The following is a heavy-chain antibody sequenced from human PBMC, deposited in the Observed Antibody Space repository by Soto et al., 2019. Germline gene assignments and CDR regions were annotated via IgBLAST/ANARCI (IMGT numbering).Heavy chain of an antibody. Sequence: QVQLVQSGAEVKKPGSSVKVSCKASGGTFSTYDISWVRQAPGQGLEWMGGIIPIFGTADYAQKFQGRVTITADESTSTAYMELSSLRSEDTAVYYCARNYYGSGSYYIDYWGQGTLVTVSS. V-gene: IGHV1-69*12. CDR1: GGTFSTYD. CDR2: IIPIFGTA. J-gene: IGHJ4*02. D-gene: IGHD3-10*01. CDR3: ARNYYGSGSYYIDY.